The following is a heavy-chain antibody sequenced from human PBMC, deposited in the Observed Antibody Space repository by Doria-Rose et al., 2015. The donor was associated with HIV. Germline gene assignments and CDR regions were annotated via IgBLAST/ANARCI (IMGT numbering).Heavy chain of an antibody. D-gene: IGHD4-17*01. Sequence: SGPTLVKPTQTLTLTCTFSGFSLSTSGVGVGWIRQPPGKALEWLTLIYWDDDKRYSPSLKSRLTITKDTSKNQVVLTMTNMDPVDTATYYCAHRHLSTETTEYFQHWGQGTLVTVSS. V-gene: IGHV2-5*02. J-gene: IGHJ1*01. CDR1: GFSLSTSGVG. CDR2: IYWDDDK. CDR3: AHRHLSTETTEYFQH.